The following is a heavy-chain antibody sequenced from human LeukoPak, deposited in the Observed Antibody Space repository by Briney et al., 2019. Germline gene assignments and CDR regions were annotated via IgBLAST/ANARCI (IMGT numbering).Heavy chain of an antibody. CDR3: ATVPRSPIRFGEPAFDP. J-gene: IGHJ5*02. Sequence: ASVKVSCKVSGYTLTELSMHWVRQAPGKGLEWMGGFDPEDGETIYAQKFQGRVTMTEDTSTDTAYMELSSLRSEDTAVYYCATVPRSPIRFGEPAFDPWGQATLVTVSS. CDR1: GYTLTELS. CDR2: FDPEDGET. V-gene: IGHV1-24*01. D-gene: IGHD3-10*01.